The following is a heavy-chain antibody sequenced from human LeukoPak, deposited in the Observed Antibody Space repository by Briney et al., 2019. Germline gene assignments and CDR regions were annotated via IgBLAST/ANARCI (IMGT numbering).Heavy chain of an antibody. CDR2: NSTYNGNT. D-gene: IGHD2-21*02. CDR1: GYSLTSYG. Sequence: GASVKVSGKASGYSLTSYGISWVRQAPGQGLEWMGWNSTYNGNTNYAQKLQGRVTMTTDTSTSTAYMELRSLRSDDTAVYYCARAREVTYDAFDIWGQGTMVTVSS. CDR3: ARAREVTYDAFDI. V-gene: IGHV1-18*01. J-gene: IGHJ3*02.